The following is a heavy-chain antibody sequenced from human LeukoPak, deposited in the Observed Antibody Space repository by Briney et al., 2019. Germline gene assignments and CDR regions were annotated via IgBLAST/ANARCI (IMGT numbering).Heavy chain of an antibody. Sequence: GGSLRLSCAASGFTFSSYAMSWVRQAPGKGLEWVSSISGSGGSTYYADSVKGRFTISRDNSKNTLYLQMNSLRAEDTAVYYCAHERGSCSSISCHNWFDPWGQGTLVTVSS. D-gene: IGHD2-2*01. J-gene: IGHJ5*02. CDR1: GFTFSSYA. CDR2: ISGSGGST. CDR3: AHERGSCSSISCHNWFDP. V-gene: IGHV3-23*01.